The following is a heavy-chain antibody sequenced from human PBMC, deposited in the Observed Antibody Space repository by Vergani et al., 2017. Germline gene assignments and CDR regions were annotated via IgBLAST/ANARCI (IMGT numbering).Heavy chain of an antibody. Sequence: QVQLVQSGAEVKKPGASVKVSCKASGYTFTSYGISWVRQAPGQGLEWMGWISAYNGNTNYAQKLQGRVTMTTDTSTNTAYMGLRSLSSDDTAVYYCARDDCSSTSCYLHPWGQGTLVTVSS. CDR3: ARDDCSSTSCYLHP. D-gene: IGHD2-2*01. V-gene: IGHV1-18*01. CDR1: GYTFTSYG. J-gene: IGHJ5*02. CDR2: ISAYNGNT.